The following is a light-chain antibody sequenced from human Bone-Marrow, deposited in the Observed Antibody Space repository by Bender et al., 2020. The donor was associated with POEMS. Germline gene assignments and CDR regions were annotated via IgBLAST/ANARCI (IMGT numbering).Light chain of an antibody. J-gene: IGLJ1*01. V-gene: IGLV3-25*03. CDR3: QSTDSSESYEV. Sequence: SYVLTQPPSVSVAPGQTARITCSGDALPKQFAYWYQQKPGQAPVMVIYKDSGRPSGIPERFSGSSSGTTITLTISGAQAEDEADYYCQSTDSSESYEVFGTGTKVTVL. CDR1: ALPKQF. CDR2: KDS.